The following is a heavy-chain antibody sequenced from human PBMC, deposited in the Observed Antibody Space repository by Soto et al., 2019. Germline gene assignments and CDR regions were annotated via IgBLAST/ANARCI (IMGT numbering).Heavy chain of an antibody. CDR3: ASEVATIPFDY. V-gene: IGHV4-39*01. CDR2: IYYSAST. Sequence: QLQLQESGPGLVKPSETLSLTCTVSGGSISSSSYYWGWIRQPPGKGLEWIGSIYYSASTYYNPSLKSRVTISVDTSKNQFSLKLSSVTAADTAVYYCASEVATIPFDYWGQGTLVTVSS. J-gene: IGHJ4*02. D-gene: IGHD5-12*01. CDR1: GGSISSSSYY.